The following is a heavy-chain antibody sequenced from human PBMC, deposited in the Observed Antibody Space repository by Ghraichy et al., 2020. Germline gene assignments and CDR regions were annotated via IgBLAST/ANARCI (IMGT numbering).Heavy chain of an antibody. D-gene: IGHD2-15*01. CDR3: AKEGDLRGYYYYGMDV. V-gene: IGHV3-23*01. J-gene: IGHJ6*02. CDR1: GFTFSSYA. CDR2: ISGSGGST. Sequence: GESLRLSCAASGFTFSSYAMSWVRQAPGKGLEWVSAISGSGGSTYYADSVKGRFTISRDNSKNTLYLQMNSLRAEDTAVYYCAKEGDLRGYYYYGMDVWGQGTTVTVSS.